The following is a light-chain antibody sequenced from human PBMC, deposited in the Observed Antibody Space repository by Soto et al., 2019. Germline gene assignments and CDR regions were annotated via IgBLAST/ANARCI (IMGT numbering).Light chain of an antibody. CDR3: QQSFSTPRT. Sequence: DIQMTQSPSSLSASVGDRDTISCRASQTINTYVNWYLQKPGKAPKLLIYAASSLHSGVPSRFSGSGSGTYFTLTISSLQPEDFATYYCQQSFSTPRTFGQGTKVEIK. CDR1: QTINTY. J-gene: IGKJ1*01. V-gene: IGKV1-39*01. CDR2: AAS.